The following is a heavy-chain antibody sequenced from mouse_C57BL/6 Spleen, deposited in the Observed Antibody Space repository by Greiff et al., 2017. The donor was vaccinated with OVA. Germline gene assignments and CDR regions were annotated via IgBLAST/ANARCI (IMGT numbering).Heavy chain of an antibody. D-gene: IGHD2-3*01. CDR1: GFSFNTYA. V-gene: IGHV10-1*01. CDR2: IRSKSNNYAT. Sequence: EVKLMESGGGLVQPKGSLKLSCAASGFSFNTYAMNWVRQAPGKGLEWVARIRSKSNNYATYYADSVKDRFTISRDDSESMLYLQMNNLKTEDTAMYYCVRHDGGNYFDYWGQGTTLTVSS. CDR3: VRHDGGNYFDY. J-gene: IGHJ2*01.